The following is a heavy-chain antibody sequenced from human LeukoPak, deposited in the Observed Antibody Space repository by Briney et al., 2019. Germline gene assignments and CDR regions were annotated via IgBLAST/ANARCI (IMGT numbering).Heavy chain of an antibody. V-gene: IGHV4-30-4*08. Sequence: TSSETLSLTCTVSGGSISVSSYYWGWIRQPPGKGLEWIGYIYYSGSTYYNPSLKSRVTISVDTSKNQFSLKLSPVTAADTAVYYCARDPLPSDYSGVDYWGQGTLVTVSS. D-gene: IGHD2-15*01. CDR3: ARDPLPSDYSGVDY. CDR2: IYYSGST. J-gene: IGHJ4*02. CDR1: GGSISVSSYY.